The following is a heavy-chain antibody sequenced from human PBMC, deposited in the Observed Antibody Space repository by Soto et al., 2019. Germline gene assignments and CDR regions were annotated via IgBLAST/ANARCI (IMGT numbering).Heavy chain of an antibody. J-gene: IGHJ4*02. CDR1: GYTFTSDD. CDR3: AKGARNWGFDY. CDR2: MNPNNGNT. Sequence: QVQLVQSGAEVKKPGASVKISCKASGYTFTSDDFNWVRQATGQGREWMGWMNPNNGNTAYAQKFQGRVTMTRDTSISTAYMELSSLASEDTAVYYCAKGARNWGFDYWGQGTLVAVSS. D-gene: IGHD7-27*01. V-gene: IGHV1-8*01.